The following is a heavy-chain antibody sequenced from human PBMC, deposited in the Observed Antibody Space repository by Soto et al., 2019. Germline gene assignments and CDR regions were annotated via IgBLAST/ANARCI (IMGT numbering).Heavy chain of an antibody. CDR1: GYTFTYYY. Sequence: QVQLVQSGAEVKKPGASVKVSCKASGYTFTYYYMHWMRQAPGQGLEWMGIINPTDGDSSYAQKFQGRVTMTRDTSTSPVYMELSSLISEDTAVYYCARCDSSGCYWGQGTLVTVSS. CDR3: ARCDSSGCY. V-gene: IGHV1-46*03. J-gene: IGHJ4*02. CDR2: INPTDGDS. D-gene: IGHD6-19*01.